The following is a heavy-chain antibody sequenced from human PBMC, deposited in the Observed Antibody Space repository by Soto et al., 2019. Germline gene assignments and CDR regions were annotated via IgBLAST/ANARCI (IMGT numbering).Heavy chain of an antibody. Sequence: XGSLRLSCAASGFTXSSYSMNWVRQAPGKGLEWVSSISSSSSYIYYADSVKGRFTISRDNAKNSLYLQMNSLRAEDTAVYYCARDPGYSYGPNWFDPWGQGTLVTVSS. V-gene: IGHV3-21*01. CDR2: ISSSSSYI. J-gene: IGHJ5*02. CDR1: GFTXSSYS. CDR3: ARDPGYSYGPNWFDP. D-gene: IGHD5-18*01.